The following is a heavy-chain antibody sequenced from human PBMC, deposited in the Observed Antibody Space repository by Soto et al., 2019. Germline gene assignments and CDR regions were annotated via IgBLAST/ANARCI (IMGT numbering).Heavy chain of an antibody. Sequence: GESLKISCKGSGYSFTSYWISWVRQMPGKGLEWMGRIDPSDSYTNYSPSFQGHVTISADKSISTAYLQWSSLKASDTAMYYCARPETPATKAPGFDPWGQGTLVTVSS. CDR2: IDPSDSYT. V-gene: IGHV5-10-1*01. D-gene: IGHD1-7*01. CDR1: GYSFTSYW. J-gene: IGHJ5*02. CDR3: ARPETPATKAPGFDP.